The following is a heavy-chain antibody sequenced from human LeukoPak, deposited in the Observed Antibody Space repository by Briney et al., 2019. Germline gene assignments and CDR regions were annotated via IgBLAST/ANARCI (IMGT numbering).Heavy chain of an antibody. D-gene: IGHD2-15*01. CDR2: INFSGYT. CDR3: ARVGRTPAKFDH. J-gene: IGHJ4*02. CDR1: GVSFGLYP. Sequence: PSETLSLTCAVSGVSFGLYPWTWIPHSPGQGLERIGEINFSGYTKYNPSLKSRDTMSVDTSKNQFSLKLASVTAADTAIYFCARVGRTPAKFDHWGQGTLVSVSS. V-gene: IGHV4-34*01.